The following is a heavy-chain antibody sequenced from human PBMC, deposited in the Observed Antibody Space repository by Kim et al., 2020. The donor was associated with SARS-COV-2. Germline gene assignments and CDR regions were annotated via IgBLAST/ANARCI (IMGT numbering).Heavy chain of an antibody. D-gene: IGHD2-15*01. CDR1: GFTFSNYA. J-gene: IGHJ5*02. CDR2: ISGGSGVI. CDR3: VRGRQTNSGENFYP. V-gene: IGHV3-48*02. Sequence: GGSLRLSCSASGFTFSNYAFSWVRQAPGRGPEWISYISGGSGVIHYADSVKGRFTISRDNAKNSLYLQMNSLRDDDTSVYYCVRGRQTNSGENFYPWGKGTLVTVAS.